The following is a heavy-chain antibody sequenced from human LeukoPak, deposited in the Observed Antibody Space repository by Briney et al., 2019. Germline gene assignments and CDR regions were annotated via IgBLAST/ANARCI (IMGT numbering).Heavy chain of an antibody. CDR3: TTDGSTTLSNTFDY. V-gene: IGHV3-15*01. CDR1: GFTFSDAW. J-gene: IGHJ4*02. Sequence: KSGGSLRLSCAASGFTFSDAWMHRGRLAPGKGLEWVGRIKSRNRGETVDYAAPVKGRFTISRDDSKTTVYLQMNSMKTEDTAIYYCTTDGSTTLSNTFDYWGQGTLVTVSS. D-gene: IGHD1-26*01. CDR2: IKSRNRGETV.